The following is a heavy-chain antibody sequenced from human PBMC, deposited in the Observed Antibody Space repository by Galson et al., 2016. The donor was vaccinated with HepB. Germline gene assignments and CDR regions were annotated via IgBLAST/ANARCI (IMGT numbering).Heavy chain of an antibody. V-gene: IGHV1-69*13. CDR2: IIPLLGTT. J-gene: IGHJ6*02. CDR3: ARYRTGDGVDHYYYGMDV. D-gene: IGHD3-3*01. CDR1: GGTFSSYS. Sequence: SVKVSCKASGGTFSSYSISWVRQAPGQGLEWMGGIIPLLGTTNYAQKFQGRVTFTADESTSTAYMELSSLRSEDTAVYYCARYRTGDGVDHYYYGMDVWGQGTTVTVSS.